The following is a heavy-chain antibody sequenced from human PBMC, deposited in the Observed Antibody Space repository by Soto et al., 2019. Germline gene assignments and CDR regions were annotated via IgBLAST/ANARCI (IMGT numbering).Heavy chain of an antibody. V-gene: IGHV1-69*01. Sequence: QVQLVQSGAEVKKPGSSVKVSCKAFGGTFSSYAISWVRQAPGQGLEWMGGIIPIFGTANYAQKFQGRVTITADESTSTAYMELSSLRSEDTAVYYCARPQIEQQLIRDAFDIWGQGTMVTVSS. D-gene: IGHD6-13*01. CDR3: ARPQIEQQLIRDAFDI. J-gene: IGHJ3*02. CDR1: GGTFSSYA. CDR2: IIPIFGTA.